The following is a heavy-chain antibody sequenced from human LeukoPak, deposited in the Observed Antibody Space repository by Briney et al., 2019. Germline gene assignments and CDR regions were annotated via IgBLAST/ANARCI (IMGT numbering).Heavy chain of an antibody. Sequence: PGGSLRLSCAASGFTFSSYAMHWVRQAPGKGLEWVAVISYDGSNKYYADSVRGRFTISRDNSKNTLYLQIDSLIAEDTSVYYCARVRDSYNWNDSRFDYWGQGTLVTVSA. J-gene: IGHJ4*02. CDR3: ARVRDSYNWNDSRFDY. CDR1: GFTFSSYA. CDR2: ISYDGSNK. D-gene: IGHD1-1*01. V-gene: IGHV3-30*01.